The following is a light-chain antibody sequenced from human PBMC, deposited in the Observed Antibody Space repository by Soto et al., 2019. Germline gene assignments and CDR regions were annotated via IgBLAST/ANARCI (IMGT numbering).Light chain of an antibody. V-gene: IGKV3-11*01. CDR2: DAS. Sequence: EIVLTQSPATLSLSPEERATLSCRASQSVSSYLAWYQQKPGQAPRLLIYDASNRATGIPARFSGSGSGTDFTLTISSLEPEDFAVYYCHKRRNWWKFGQGTKWIS. CDR1: QSVSSY. J-gene: IGKJ1*01. CDR3: HKRRNWWK.